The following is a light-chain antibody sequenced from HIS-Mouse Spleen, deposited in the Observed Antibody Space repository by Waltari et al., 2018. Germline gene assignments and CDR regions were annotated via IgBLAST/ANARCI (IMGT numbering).Light chain of an antibody. J-gene: IGLJ1*01. CDR2: EVS. V-gene: IGLV2-8*01. CDR1: SSDVGGYNY. Sequence: QSALTHPPSASGSPGQSVTISCTGTSSDVGGYNYVPWYQQHPGKAPKLMIYEVSKRPSGVPDRFSGSKSGNTASLTVSGLQAEDEADYYCSSYAGSNNYVFGTGTKVTVL. CDR3: SSYAGSNNYV.